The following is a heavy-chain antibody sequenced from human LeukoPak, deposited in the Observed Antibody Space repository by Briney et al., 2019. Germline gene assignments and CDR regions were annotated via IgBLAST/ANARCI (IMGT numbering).Heavy chain of an antibody. CDR1: GGSISSYY. CDR2: IYYSGST. J-gene: IGHJ3*02. D-gene: IGHD3-3*01. V-gene: IGHV4-59*08. CDR3: ARLNYDFWSGYSPTAFDI. Sequence: SETLSLTCTVSGGSISSYYWGWIRQPPGKGLEWIGYIYYSGSTNYNPSLKSRVTISVDTSKNQFSLKLSSVTAADTAVYYCARLNYDFWSGYSPTAFDIWGQGTMVTVSS.